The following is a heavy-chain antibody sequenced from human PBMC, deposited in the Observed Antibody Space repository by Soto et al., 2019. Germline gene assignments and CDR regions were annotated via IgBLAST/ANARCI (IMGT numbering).Heavy chain of an antibody. V-gene: IGHV3-30-3*01. CDR3: ERVSIAVADFDY. D-gene: IGHD6-19*01. Sequence: GGSLRLSCAASGFTFSSYAMHWVRQAPGKGLEWVAVISYDGSNKYYADSVKGRFTISRDNSKNTLYLQMNSLRAEDTAVYYCERVSIAVADFDYWGQGTLVTVSS. CDR2: ISYDGSNK. CDR1: GFTFSSYA. J-gene: IGHJ4*02.